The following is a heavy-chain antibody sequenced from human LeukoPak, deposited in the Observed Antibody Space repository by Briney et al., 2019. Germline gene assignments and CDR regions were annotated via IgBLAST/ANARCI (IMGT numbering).Heavy chain of an antibody. Sequence: GGPLRLPCAASGLTYRSHSLNWVRPPPGKGLEWIATVTVTNKIYYADSVKDRFTISRDNSKNTAYLQMNSLRPDDTAVYYCARASADSGSYYGLFDYWGQGTLVTVSS. D-gene: IGHD3-10*01. CDR3: ARASADSGSYYGLFDY. J-gene: IGHJ4*02. V-gene: IGHV3-53*01. CDR1: GLTYRSHS. CDR2: VTVTNKI.